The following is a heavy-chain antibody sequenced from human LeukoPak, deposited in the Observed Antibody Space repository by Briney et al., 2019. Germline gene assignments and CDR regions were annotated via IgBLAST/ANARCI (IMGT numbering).Heavy chain of an antibody. V-gene: IGHV3-33*06. D-gene: IGHD2-15*01. Sequence: GGSLRLSCAASGFTFSSYGMHWVRQAPGKGLEWVAVIWYDGSNKYYADSVKGRFTISRDNSKNTLYLQMSSLRAEDTAVYYCAKDHPQYCSGGSCYHSIRYFDYWGQGTLVTVSS. CDR1: GFTFSSYG. J-gene: IGHJ4*02. CDR3: AKDHPQYCSGGSCYHSIRYFDY. CDR2: IWYDGSNK.